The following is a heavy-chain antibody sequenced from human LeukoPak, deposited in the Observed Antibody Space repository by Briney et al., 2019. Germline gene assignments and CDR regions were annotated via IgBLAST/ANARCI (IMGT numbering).Heavy chain of an antibody. D-gene: IGHD1-26*01. Sequence: PSQTLSLTCTVSGGSISSGSYYWSWIRQPAGKGLEWIGRIYTSGSTNYNPSLKSRVTISVDTSKDQFSLKLSSVTDAETAVYYCARQRGSYAPDYWGQGTLVTVSS. CDR1: GGSISSGSYY. J-gene: IGHJ4*02. CDR2: IYTSGST. V-gene: IGHV4-61*02. CDR3: ARQRGSYAPDY.